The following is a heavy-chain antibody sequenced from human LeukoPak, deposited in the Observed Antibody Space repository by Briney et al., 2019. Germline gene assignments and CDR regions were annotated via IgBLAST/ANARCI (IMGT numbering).Heavy chain of an antibody. V-gene: IGHV1-24*01. CDR3: VAEVIEVTMGDY. CDR2: FDIEDAET. Sequence: ASVKVSCKVSGHSLTDLSIHWVRQAPGKGLEWMGGFDIEDAETIYGQEFEGRVIMTEDTATETAYMELSSLKYEDTAVYYCVAEVIEVTMGDYWGQGTLVTVSS. J-gene: IGHJ4*02. CDR1: GHSLTDLS. D-gene: IGHD4-11*01.